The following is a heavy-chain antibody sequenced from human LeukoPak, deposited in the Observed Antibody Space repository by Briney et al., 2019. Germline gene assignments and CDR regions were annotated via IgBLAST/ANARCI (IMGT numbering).Heavy chain of an antibody. D-gene: IGHD6-13*01. CDR1: GYTFTGYY. CDR2: INPNSGGT. CDR3: ARSFSSSWYQFDY. V-gene: IGHV1-2*02. Sequence: ASVKVSCKASGYTFTGYYIHWVRQAPGQGLEWMGWINPNSGGTNYAQKFQGRVAMTRDTSISTAYMELSRLRSDDTAVYYCARSFSSSWYQFDYWGQGTLVTVSS. J-gene: IGHJ4*02.